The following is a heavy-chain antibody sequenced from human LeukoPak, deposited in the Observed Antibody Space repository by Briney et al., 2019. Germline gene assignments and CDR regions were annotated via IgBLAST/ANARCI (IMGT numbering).Heavy chain of an antibody. CDR2: IIPIFGTA. Sequence: SVKVSCKASGGTFSSYAISWVRQAPGQGLEWMGGIIPIFGTANYAQKFQGRVTITRDTSASTAYMELSSLRSEDTAVYYCARDFSFGEFPPGYWGQGTLVTVSS. V-gene: IGHV1-69*05. CDR3: ARDFSFGEFPPGY. J-gene: IGHJ4*02. D-gene: IGHD3-10*01. CDR1: GGTFSSYA.